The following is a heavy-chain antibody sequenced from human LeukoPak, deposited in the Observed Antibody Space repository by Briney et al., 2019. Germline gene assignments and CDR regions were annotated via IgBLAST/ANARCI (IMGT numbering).Heavy chain of an antibody. V-gene: IGHV3-21*01. D-gene: IGHD6-19*01. CDR1: GFTFSSYS. CDR2: ISSSSSYI. Sequence: PGGSLRLSCAASGFTFSSYSMNWVRQAPGKGLEWVSSISSSSSYIYYADSVRGRFTISRDNAKNSLYLQMNSLGAEDTAVYYCARGSGWDDYWGQGTLVTVSS. J-gene: IGHJ4*02. CDR3: ARGSGWDDY.